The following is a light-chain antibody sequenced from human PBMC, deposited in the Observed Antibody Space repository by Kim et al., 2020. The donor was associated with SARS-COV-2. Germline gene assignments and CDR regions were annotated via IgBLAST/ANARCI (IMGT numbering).Light chain of an antibody. CDR1: QSVSSN. V-gene: IGKV3-15*01. CDR2: GAA. J-gene: IGKJ1*01. CDR3: QQYNNWWT. Sequence: TVTPGERATHTCRAGQSVSSNLAWYQQKPGQAPRLLIYGAATRATSIPARFSDSGSGTEFTLTISSLQSEDFAVYYCQQYNNWWTFGQGTKVDI.